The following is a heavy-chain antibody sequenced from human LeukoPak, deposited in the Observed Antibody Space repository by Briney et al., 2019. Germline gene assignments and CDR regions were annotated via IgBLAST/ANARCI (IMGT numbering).Heavy chain of an antibody. CDR1: GFTFSSFY. V-gene: IGHV3-74*01. J-gene: IGHJ4*02. CDR3: ARDLGYAFDY. D-gene: IGHD5-18*01. Sequence: GGSLRLSCAASGFTFSSFYMHWVRQAPGKGLVWVSRILSDGSVTRYADSVKGRFTISRDNAKDTLYLQMNSLRAEDTAVYYCARDLGYAFDYWGQGTLVTVSS. CDR2: ILSDGSVT.